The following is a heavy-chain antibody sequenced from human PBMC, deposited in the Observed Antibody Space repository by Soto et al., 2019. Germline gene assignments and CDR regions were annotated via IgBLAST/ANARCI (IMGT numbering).Heavy chain of an antibody. CDR1: GFTFSSYW. D-gene: IGHD2-2*02. V-gene: IGHV3-7*01. CDR3: ARDADISDIVVVPAAIVDY. Sequence: GGSLRLSCAASGFTFSSYWMSWVRQAPGKGLEGVANIKQNGVEKDYVDFLKGRFTISRDNAKNSLYLQMNSLRAEDTAVYYCARDADISDIVVVPAAIVDYWGQGTLVTVSS. J-gene: IGHJ4*02. CDR2: IKQNGVEK.